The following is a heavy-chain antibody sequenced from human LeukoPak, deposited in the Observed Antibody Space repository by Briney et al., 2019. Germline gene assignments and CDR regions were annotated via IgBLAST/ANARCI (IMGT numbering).Heavy chain of an antibody. V-gene: IGHV1-46*01. Sequence: ASVKVSCKASGYTFTSYYMHWVRQAPGQGLEWMGIINPSGGSTSYAQKFQGRVTMTRDTSTSTVYMELSSLRSEDTAVYYCARDRYYYDSSGYYSYWYFDLWGRGTLVTVSS. D-gene: IGHD3-22*01. CDR1: GYTFTSYY. CDR3: ARDRYYYDSSGYYSYWYFDL. J-gene: IGHJ2*01. CDR2: INPSGGST.